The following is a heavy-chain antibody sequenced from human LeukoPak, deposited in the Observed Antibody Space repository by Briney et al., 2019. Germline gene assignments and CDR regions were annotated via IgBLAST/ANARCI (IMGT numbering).Heavy chain of an antibody. CDR2: ISGDGGST. D-gene: IGHD5-24*01. J-gene: IGHJ4*02. CDR3: AKDIRGEGYNPRFDY. Sequence: GGSLRLSCAASGFAFDDYAMHWVRQAPGTGLEWVSLISGDGGSTYYADSVKGRFTISRDNSKNSLYLQMNSLRTEDTALYYCAKDIRGEGYNPRFDYWGQGTLVTVSP. CDR1: GFAFDDYA. V-gene: IGHV3-43*02.